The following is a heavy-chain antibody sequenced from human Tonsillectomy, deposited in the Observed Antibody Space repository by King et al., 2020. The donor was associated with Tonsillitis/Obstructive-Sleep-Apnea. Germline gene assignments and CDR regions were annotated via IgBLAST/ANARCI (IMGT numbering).Heavy chain of an antibody. CDR3: ARTLGYCSSTSCPPEY. V-gene: IGHV1-69*01. CDR2: IIPIFGTA. Sequence: QVQLVESGAEVKKPGSSVKFSCKASGGTFSSYAISWVRQAPGQGLEWMGGIIPIFGTANYAQKFQGRVTITADESTSTAYMELSSLRSEDTAVYYCARTLGYCSSTSCPPEYWGQGTLVTVSS. D-gene: IGHD2-2*01. J-gene: IGHJ4*02. CDR1: GGTFSSYA.